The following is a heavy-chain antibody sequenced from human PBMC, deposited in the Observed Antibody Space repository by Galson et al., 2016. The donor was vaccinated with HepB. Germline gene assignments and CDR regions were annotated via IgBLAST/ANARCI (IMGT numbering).Heavy chain of an antibody. V-gene: IGHV3-13*01. CDR2: IEPAGDT. D-gene: IGHD1/OR15-1a*01. CDR3: ARVVTYNKNNWFFDL. CDR1: GFSFSDYD. Sequence: SLRLSCAASGFSFSDYDMHWVRQGTGKGLEWVSAIEPAGDTFYPDSVKGRFTVSRENAKKLLYLQLNRLRAGDTAVYYCARVVTYNKNNWFFDLWGRGTLVTVAS. J-gene: IGHJ2*01.